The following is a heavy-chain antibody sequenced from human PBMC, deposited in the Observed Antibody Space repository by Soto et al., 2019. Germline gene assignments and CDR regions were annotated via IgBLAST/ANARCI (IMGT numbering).Heavy chain of an antibody. J-gene: IGHJ6*03. CDR3: ARTSYSSSSLYYMDV. CDR2: IYYSGST. CDR1: VGSISSSSYY. V-gene: IGHV4-39*01. Sequence: SETLSLTCTVSVGSISSSSYYWGWIRQPPGKGLEWIGSIYYSGSTYYNPSLKSRVTISVDTSKNQFSLKLSSVTAADTAVYYCARTSYSSSSLYYMDVWGKGTTVTVSS. D-gene: IGHD6-6*01.